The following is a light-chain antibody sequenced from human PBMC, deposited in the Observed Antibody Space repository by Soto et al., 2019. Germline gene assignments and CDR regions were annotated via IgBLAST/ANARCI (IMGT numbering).Light chain of an antibody. Sequence: QSALTQPASVSGSPGQSITISCPGTSSDVGGYNYVSWYQQHPGKAPKLMIYEVSKRPSGVPDRFSGSKSGNTASLTVSGLQAEDEADYYCNSYAGSNNWVFGGGIKVTVL. J-gene: IGLJ3*02. V-gene: IGLV2-8*01. CDR2: EVS. CDR3: NSYAGSNNWV. CDR1: SSDVGGYNY.